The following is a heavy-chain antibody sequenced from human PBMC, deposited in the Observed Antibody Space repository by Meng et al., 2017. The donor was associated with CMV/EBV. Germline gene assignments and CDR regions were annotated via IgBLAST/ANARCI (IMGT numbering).Heavy chain of an antibody. CDR3: YTNYDFWSGYHVDY. D-gene: IGHD3-3*01. Sequence: SCAASGFTFSSYWMHWVRQAPGKGLVWVSRINSDGSSTSYADSVKGRFTISRDNAKNTLYLQMNSLRAEDTAVYYCYTNYDFWSGYHVDYWGQGTLVTVSS. V-gene: IGHV3-74*01. CDR1: GFTFSSYW. CDR2: INSDGSST. J-gene: IGHJ4*02.